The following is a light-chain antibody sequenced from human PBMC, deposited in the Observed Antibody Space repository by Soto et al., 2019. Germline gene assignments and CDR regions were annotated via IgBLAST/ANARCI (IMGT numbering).Light chain of an antibody. CDR2: GAS. CDR1: QSISNM. CDR3: QQYNNWPPT. J-gene: IGKJ1*01. V-gene: IGKV3-15*01. Sequence: EIVMTQSPATLSVSPGERATLSCRASQSISNMFAWYQQKPGQAPRLLMSGASTRATGIPARFSGSGSGTEFTLNISNLQSEDFAVYYCQQYNNWPPTFGQGTKVEIK.